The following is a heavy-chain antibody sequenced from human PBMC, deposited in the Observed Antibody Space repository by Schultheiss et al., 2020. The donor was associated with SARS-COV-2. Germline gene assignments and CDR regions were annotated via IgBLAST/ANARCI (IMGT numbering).Heavy chain of an antibody. D-gene: IGHD3-10*01. Sequence: GGSLRLSCAASGFTFSSYAMSWVRQAPGKGLEWVSYISSSGSTIYYADSVKGRFTISRDNAKNSLYLQMNSLRAEDTAVYYCASYFRKRGAFDIWGQGTMVTVSS. J-gene: IGHJ3*02. CDR3: ASYFRKRGAFDI. CDR1: GFTFSSYA. V-gene: IGHV3-48*03. CDR2: ISSSGSTI.